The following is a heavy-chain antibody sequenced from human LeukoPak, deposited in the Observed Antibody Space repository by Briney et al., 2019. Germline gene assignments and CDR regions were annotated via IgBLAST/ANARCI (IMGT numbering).Heavy chain of an antibody. Sequence: GGSLRLSCAASGFTFSDYYMSWIRQAPGKGLEWVSYISSSGSTIYYADSVKGRFTISRDNAKNSLYLQMNSLRAEDTAVYYCARGGRREYCSGGSCYSGVAYWGQGTLVTVSS. CDR1: GFTFSDYY. CDR3: ARGGRREYCSGGSCYSGVAY. V-gene: IGHV3-11*01. CDR2: ISSSGSTI. D-gene: IGHD2-15*01. J-gene: IGHJ4*02.